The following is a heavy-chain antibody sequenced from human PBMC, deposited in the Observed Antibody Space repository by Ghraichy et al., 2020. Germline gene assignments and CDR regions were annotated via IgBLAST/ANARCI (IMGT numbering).Heavy chain of an antibody. CDR3: AGGHGYIYYFDY. D-gene: IGHD5-24*01. V-gene: IGHV3-48*02. J-gene: IGHJ4*02. Sequence: LSLTCAASGFTFSSYSMNWVRQAPGKGLEWVSYISSSSSTIYYADPVKGRFTISRDNAKNSLYLQMDSLRDEDTAVYYCAGGHGYIYYFDYWGQGTLVTVSS. CDR1: GFTFSSYS. CDR2: ISSSSSTI.